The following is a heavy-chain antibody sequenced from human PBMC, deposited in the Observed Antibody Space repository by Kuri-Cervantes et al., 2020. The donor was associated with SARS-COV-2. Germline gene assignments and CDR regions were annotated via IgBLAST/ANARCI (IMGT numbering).Heavy chain of an antibody. CDR3: ARVTGGLVATTYPYYYYYMDV. CDR1: GFTFSGYS. J-gene: IGHJ6*03. V-gene: IGHV3-21*01. CDR2: ISSSSSYI. D-gene: IGHD5-12*01. Sequence: GGSLRLSCAASGFTFSGYSMNWVRQAPGKGLEWVSSISSSSSYIYYADSVKGRFTISRDNAKNSLYLQMNSLRAEDTAVYYCARVTGGLVATTYPYYYYYMDVWGKGTTVTVSS.